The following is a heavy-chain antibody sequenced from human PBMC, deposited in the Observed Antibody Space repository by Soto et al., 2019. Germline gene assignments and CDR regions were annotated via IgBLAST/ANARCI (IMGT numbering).Heavy chain of an antibody. CDR1: GGSISSCGYS. CDR2: IYHSGST. J-gene: IGHJ6*02. Sequence: SLTCAVPGGSISSCGYSWSWIRQPPGKGLEWIGDIYHSGSTNYNPSLKSRVSISVDRSKNQFSLKLSSVTAADTAVYYCARASPVFGMDIWGQETTVTVSS. V-gene: IGHV4-30-2*01. CDR3: ARASPVFGMDI.